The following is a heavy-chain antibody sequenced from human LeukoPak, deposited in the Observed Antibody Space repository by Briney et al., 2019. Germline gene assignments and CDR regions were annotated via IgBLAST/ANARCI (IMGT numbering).Heavy chain of an antibody. Sequence: SETLSLTCTVSGGSISSGSYYWSWIRQPAGKGLEWIGRIYTSGSTNYNPSLKSRVTISVDTSKNQFSLKLSSVTAADTAVYYCARWYSVGWNHYFDLWGRGTLVTVSS. CDR3: ARWYSVGWNHYFDL. D-gene: IGHD1-14*01. V-gene: IGHV4-61*02. J-gene: IGHJ2*01. CDR2: IYTSGST. CDR1: GGSISSGSYY.